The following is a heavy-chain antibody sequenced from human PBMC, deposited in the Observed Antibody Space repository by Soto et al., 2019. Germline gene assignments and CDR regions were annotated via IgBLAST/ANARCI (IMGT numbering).Heavy chain of an antibody. CDR1: TGSLSTFY. Sequence: SETLSLTCSLSTGSLSTFYWNWIRQPAGGKGLEWIGRIYASGSANYNPSLKSRVTISVDTSKNQFSLKLSSVTAADTAVYYCAREFIVATRSGWFDPWGQGTLVTVSS. V-gene: IGHV4-4*07. D-gene: IGHD5-12*01. J-gene: IGHJ5*02. CDR2: IYASGSA. CDR3: AREFIVATRSGWFDP.